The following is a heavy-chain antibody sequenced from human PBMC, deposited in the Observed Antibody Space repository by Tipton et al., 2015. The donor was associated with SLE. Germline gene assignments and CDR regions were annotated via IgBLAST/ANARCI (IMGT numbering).Heavy chain of an antibody. Sequence: TLSLTCSVSGVSIRTHYWSWIRQPDGKGLEWIGEINHSGSTNYNPSLKSRVTISVDTSKNQFSLKLSSVTAADTAVYYCARHSLRRLGGRNWFDPWGQGTLVTVSS. J-gene: IGHJ5*02. CDR1: GVSIRTHY. V-gene: IGHV4-34*01. CDR2: INHSGST. CDR3: ARHSLRRLGGRNWFDP. D-gene: IGHD3-16*01.